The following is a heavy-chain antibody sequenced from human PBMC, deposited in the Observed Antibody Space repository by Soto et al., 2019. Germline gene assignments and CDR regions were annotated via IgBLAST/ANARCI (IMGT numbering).Heavy chain of an antibody. D-gene: IGHD3-10*01. CDR3: AKVHYYGSGSYYHVHYYYGMDV. CDR1: GFTFSSYA. Sequence: EVQLLESGGGLVQPGGSLRLSCAASGFTFSSYAMSWVRQAPGKGLEWVSAISGSGGSTYYADSVKGRFTISRDNSKNTLYLQMNSLRAEDTAVYYCAKVHYYGSGSYYHVHYYYGMDVWGQGTTVTVSS. J-gene: IGHJ6*02. CDR2: ISGSGGST. V-gene: IGHV3-23*01.